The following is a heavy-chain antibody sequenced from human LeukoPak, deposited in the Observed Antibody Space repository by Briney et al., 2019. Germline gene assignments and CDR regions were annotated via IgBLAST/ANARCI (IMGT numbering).Heavy chain of an antibody. CDR3: ASGGNAFDI. J-gene: IGHJ3*02. D-gene: IGHD3-16*01. CDR2: IIPILGIA. Sequence: SVKVSCKASGYTFTSYYMHWVRQAPGQGLEWMGRIIPILGIANYAQKFQGRVTITADKSTSTAYMELSSLRSEDTAVYYCASGGNAFDIWGQGTMVTVSS. CDR1: GYTFTSYY. V-gene: IGHV1-69*02.